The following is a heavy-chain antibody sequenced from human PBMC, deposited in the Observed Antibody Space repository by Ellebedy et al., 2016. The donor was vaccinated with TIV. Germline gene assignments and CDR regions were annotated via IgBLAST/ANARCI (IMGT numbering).Heavy chain of an antibody. Sequence: SETLSLXXAVYGGSFSGYYWSWIRQPPGKGLEWIGEINHSGSTNYNPSLNSRVTISVDTSKNQFSLKLSSVTAADTAVYYCARGLQYSSSSFYYYYYYMDVWGKGTTVTVSS. CDR3: ARGLQYSSSSFYYYYYYMDV. V-gene: IGHV4-34*01. D-gene: IGHD6-6*01. CDR1: GGSFSGYY. CDR2: INHSGST. J-gene: IGHJ6*03.